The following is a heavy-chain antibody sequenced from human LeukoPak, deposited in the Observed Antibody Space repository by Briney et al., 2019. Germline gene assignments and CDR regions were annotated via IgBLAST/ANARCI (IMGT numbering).Heavy chain of an antibody. V-gene: IGHV4-38-2*02. CDR3: ARHEGGSYFHPIYFDY. CDR1: GYSISNGYY. J-gene: IGHJ4*02. CDR2: IYYSGST. Sequence: KSSETLSLTCTVSGYSISNGYYWGWIRQPPGKGLEWIGSIYYSGSTYYNPSLKSRVTISVDTSKNQFSLKLSSVTAADTAVYYCARHEGGSYFHPIYFDYWGQGTLVTVSS. D-gene: IGHD1-26*01.